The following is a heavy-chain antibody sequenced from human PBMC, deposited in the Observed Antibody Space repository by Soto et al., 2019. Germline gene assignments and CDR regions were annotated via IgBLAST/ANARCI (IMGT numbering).Heavy chain of an antibody. D-gene: IGHD3-10*01. J-gene: IGHJ4*02. CDR3: ARVSNPRRVLLTYFDF. Sequence: GASVKVSCKASGYTFTSYGLSWVRQAPGQGLEWMGRISAYNYNTNYAQKLQGRVTMTTDTSTSTAYMELNSLRLEDTAVYYCARVSNPRRVLLTYFDFWGQGTLVTVSS. CDR2: ISAYNYNT. CDR1: GYTFTSYG. V-gene: IGHV1-18*01.